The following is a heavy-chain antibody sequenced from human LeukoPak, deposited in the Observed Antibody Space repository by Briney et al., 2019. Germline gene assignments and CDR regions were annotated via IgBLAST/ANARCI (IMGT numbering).Heavy chain of an antibody. CDR1: GYTFTSYG. CDR3: ASDSYYYASGCDQIRNNWFDP. J-gene: IGHJ5*02. Sequence: ASVKVSCKASGYTFTSYGISWVRQAPGQGLEWMGWISAYDGNTNYAQKFQGRVTMTTDTSTSTAYMDLRSLRSDDTPVYYCASDSYYYASGCDQIRNNWFDPWGQGTLVTVSS. CDR2: ISAYDGNT. D-gene: IGHD3-10*01. V-gene: IGHV1-18*01.